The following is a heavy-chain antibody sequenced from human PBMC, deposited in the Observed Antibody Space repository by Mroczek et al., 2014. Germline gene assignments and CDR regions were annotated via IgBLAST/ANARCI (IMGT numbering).Heavy chain of an antibody. J-gene: IGHJ4*02. CDR1: GGSFSGYY. CDR3: ARGGNCSSTSCYGGHFDY. Sequence: QVQLQQWGAGLLKPSETLSLTCAVYGGSFSGYYWSWIRQPPGKGLEWIGEINHSGSTNYNPSLKSRVTISVDTSKNQFSLKLSSVTAADTAVYYCARGGNCSSTSCYGGHFDYWGQGTLVTVSS. D-gene: IGHD2-2*01. V-gene: IGHV4-34*01. CDR2: INHSGST.